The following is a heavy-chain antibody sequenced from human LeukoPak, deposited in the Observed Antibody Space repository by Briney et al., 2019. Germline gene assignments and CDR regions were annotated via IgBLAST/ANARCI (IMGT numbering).Heavy chain of an antibody. Sequence: PGGSLRLSCVASGFTFGNHWMHWVRQAPGKGLEWVAVIWYDGSNKYYADSVKGRFTISRDNSKNTLYLQMNSLRAEDTAVYYCAREMVEMATIFGYFQHWGQGTLVTVSS. CDR1: GFTFGNHW. CDR3: AREMVEMATIFGYFQH. D-gene: IGHD5-24*01. CDR2: IWYDGSNK. J-gene: IGHJ1*01. V-gene: IGHV3-33*08.